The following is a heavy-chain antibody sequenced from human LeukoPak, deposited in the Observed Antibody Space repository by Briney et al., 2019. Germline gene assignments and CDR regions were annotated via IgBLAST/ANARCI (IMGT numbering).Heavy chain of an antibody. CDR3: ASENRDSSSWYEGDYNWFDP. J-gene: IGHJ5*02. CDR1: GYTFTSYG. CDR2: INPNSGGT. Sequence: ASVKVPCKASGYTFTSYGISWVRQAPGQGLEWMGWINPNSGGTNYAQKFQGRVTMTRDTSISTAYMELSRLRSDDTAVYYCASENRDSSSWYEGDYNWFDPWGQGTLVTVSS. V-gene: IGHV1-2*02. D-gene: IGHD6-13*01.